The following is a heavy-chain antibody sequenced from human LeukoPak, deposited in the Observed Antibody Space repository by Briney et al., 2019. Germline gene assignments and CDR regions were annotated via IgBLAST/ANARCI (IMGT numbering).Heavy chain of an antibody. CDR1: GFTFSSYS. CDR2: ISSSSSTI. J-gene: IGHJ3*02. D-gene: IGHD2-15*01. CDR3: ARERGLPRGALDI. V-gene: IGHV3-48*01. Sequence: GGSLRLSCAASGFTFSSYSMNWVRQAPGKGLEWVSYISSSSSTIYYADSVKGRFTISRDNAKNSLYLQMNSLRAEDTAVYYCARERGLPRGALDIWGQGTMVTVSS.